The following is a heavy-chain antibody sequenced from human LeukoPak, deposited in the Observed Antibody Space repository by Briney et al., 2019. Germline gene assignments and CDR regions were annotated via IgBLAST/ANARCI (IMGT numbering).Heavy chain of an antibody. CDR1: GYTFTSYG. CDR3: AIEYSGSYYSSRAGFD. J-gene: IGHJ4*02. V-gene: IGHV1-2*02. Sequence: ASVKVSRKASGYTFTSYGISWVRQAPGQGLEWMGWINPNSGGTNYAQKFQGRVTTTRDTSISTAYMELSRLRSDDTAVYYCAIEYSGSYYSSRAGFDWGQGTLVTVSS. D-gene: IGHD1-26*01. CDR2: INPNSGGT.